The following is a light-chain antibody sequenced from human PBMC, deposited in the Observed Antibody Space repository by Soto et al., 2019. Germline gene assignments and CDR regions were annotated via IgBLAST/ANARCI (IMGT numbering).Light chain of an antibody. Sequence: QSALTQPASVSGSPGQSITISCTGTSSDVGGYNYVSWYQQHPGKAPKLMIYDVSNRPSGVSNRFSGSKSGNTASLTISGLRAEDEADYYCSSYTSSSTPLCVFGTGTKLTVL. J-gene: IGLJ1*01. CDR1: SSDVGGYNY. V-gene: IGLV2-14*01. CDR3: SSYTSSSTPLCV. CDR2: DVS.